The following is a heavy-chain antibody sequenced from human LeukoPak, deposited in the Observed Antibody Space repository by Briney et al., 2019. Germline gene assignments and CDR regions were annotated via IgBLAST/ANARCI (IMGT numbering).Heavy chain of an antibody. CDR1: GFTFSIYS. V-gene: IGHV3-21*01. Sequence: GGSLRLSCAASGFTFSIYSMNWVRQARGKGLEWVSSIGGSSSSIYYADSVKGRFTISRDNAKNSLFLQMNSLRADDTAVYYCAREAGSGSYYEGFDYWGQGTPVTVSS. D-gene: IGHD1-26*01. CDR3: AREAGSGSYYEGFDY. CDR2: IGGSSSSI. J-gene: IGHJ4*02.